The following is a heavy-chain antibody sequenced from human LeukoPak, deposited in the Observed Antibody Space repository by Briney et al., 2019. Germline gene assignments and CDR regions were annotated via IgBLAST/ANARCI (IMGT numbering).Heavy chain of an antibody. CDR1: GGSISSYY. J-gene: IGHJ4*02. CDR3: AREVFSGYYFDY. D-gene: IGHD3-22*01. CDR2: IYYSGST. Sequence: ASETLSLTCTVSGGSISSYYWSWIRQPPGKGLEWIGYIYYSGSTNYNPSLKSRVTISVDTSKNQFSLKLSSVTAADTAVYYCAREVFSGYYFDYWGQGTLVTVSS. V-gene: IGHV4-59*01.